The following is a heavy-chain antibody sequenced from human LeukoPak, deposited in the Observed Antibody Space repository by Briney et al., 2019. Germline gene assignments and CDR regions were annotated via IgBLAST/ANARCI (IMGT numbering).Heavy chain of an antibody. CDR3: ASPRGYSYGRYDY. V-gene: IGHV4-39*01. D-gene: IGHD5-18*01. Sequence: PSETLSLTCAVSGASISGSGYYWGWIRQPPGKGLEWIGNIYSSGSTYYNPSLKSRVTISVDTSKNQFSLKLSSVTAADTAVYYCASPRGYSYGRYDYWGQGTLVTVSS. CDR2: IYSSGST. CDR1: GASISGSGYY. J-gene: IGHJ4*02.